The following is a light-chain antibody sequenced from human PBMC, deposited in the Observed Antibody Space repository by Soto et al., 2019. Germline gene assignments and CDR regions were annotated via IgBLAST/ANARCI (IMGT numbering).Light chain of an antibody. CDR1: QTISSH. J-gene: IGKJ1*01. Sequence: DMHMTQSPSSLSPSVGDRVIITCRASQTISSHLNWYQQKPGKAPKLLIYGASSLQSGVPSRFSGGGSGTDFTLTISSLQPEDFGTYYCQQSFSTPRTFGQGTKVDIK. CDR2: GAS. V-gene: IGKV1-39*01. CDR3: QQSFSTPRT.